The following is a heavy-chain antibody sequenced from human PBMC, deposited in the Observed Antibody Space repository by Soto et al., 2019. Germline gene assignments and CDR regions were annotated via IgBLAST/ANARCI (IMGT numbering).Heavy chain of an antibody. D-gene: IGHD1-26*01. V-gene: IGHV4-4*07. J-gene: IGHJ6*02. Sequence: KTSETLSLTCTVSGGSISSYYWSWIRQPAGKGLEWIGRIYTSGSTNCNPSLKSRVTMSVDTSKNQFSLKLSSVTAADTAVYYCARVRSLGQPWGMDVWGQGTTVTVSS. CDR1: GGSISSYY. CDR2: IYTSGST. CDR3: ARVRSLGQPWGMDV.